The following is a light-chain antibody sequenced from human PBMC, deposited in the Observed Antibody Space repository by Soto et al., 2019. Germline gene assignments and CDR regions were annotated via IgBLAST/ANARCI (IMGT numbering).Light chain of an antibody. CDR3: QQRSNWPFT. CDR1: QSVSSY. J-gene: IGKJ4*01. CDR2: DAS. V-gene: IGKV3-11*01. Sequence: EIVLTQSPATLSLSPGERATLSCRASQSVSSYLAWYQQKPGQAPRLLIYDASNRATGIPARFSGSGSGTDFTLTIVSLEPEDFAVYYCQQRSNWPFTFGGGTKVEIK.